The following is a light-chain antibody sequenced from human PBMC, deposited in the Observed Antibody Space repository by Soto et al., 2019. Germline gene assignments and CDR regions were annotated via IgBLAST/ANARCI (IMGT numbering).Light chain of an antibody. Sequence: DIQMTQSPSTLSASVGARVPITCRASQSISTWLAWFQQKPGKAPDLLIYDASSLESGVPSRFSGSGSGTEFTLTISSLQPDDFATYYCQHYNSYPYTFGQGTKVDIK. CDR3: QHYNSYPYT. CDR1: QSISTW. J-gene: IGKJ2*01. V-gene: IGKV1-5*01. CDR2: DAS.